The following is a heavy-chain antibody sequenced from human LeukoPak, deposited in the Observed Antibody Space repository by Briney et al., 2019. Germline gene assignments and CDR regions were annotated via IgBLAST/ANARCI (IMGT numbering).Heavy chain of an antibody. Sequence: ASVKVSCKASGYTFTGYYMHWVRQAPGQGLEWVGWINPNSGGTNYAQKFQGRVTMTRDTSISTAYMELSRLRSDDTAVYYCARGFRGYSYGRPDYWGQGTLVTVSS. V-gene: IGHV1-2*02. CDR3: ARGFRGYSYGRPDY. CDR1: GYTFTGYY. D-gene: IGHD5-18*01. J-gene: IGHJ4*02. CDR2: INPNSGGT.